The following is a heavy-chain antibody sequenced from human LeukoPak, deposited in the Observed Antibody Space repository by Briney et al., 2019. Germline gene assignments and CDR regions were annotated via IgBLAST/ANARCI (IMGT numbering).Heavy chain of an antibody. Sequence: PSETLSLTCTVSGGSISSYYWSWIRQPPGKGLEWIGYIYYSGSTNYNPSLKSRVTISVDTSKNQFSLKLSSVTAADTAVYYCARGGSGWPSSYFDYWGQGTLVTVSS. J-gene: IGHJ4*02. CDR2: IYYSGST. D-gene: IGHD6-19*01. CDR1: GGSISSYY. V-gene: IGHV4-59*01. CDR3: ARGGSGWPSSYFDY.